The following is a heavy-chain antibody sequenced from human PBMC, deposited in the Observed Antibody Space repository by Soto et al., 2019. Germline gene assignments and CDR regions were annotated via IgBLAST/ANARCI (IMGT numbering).Heavy chain of an antibody. CDR3: ARQYYYDSSGYFDY. CDR1: GGSISSSSYY. D-gene: IGHD3-22*01. CDR2: MYYSGST. J-gene: IGHJ4*02. V-gene: IGHV4-39*01. Sequence: QLQLQESGPGLAKPSETLSLTCTVSGGSISSSSYYRGWIRQPPGKGLEWIGSMYYSGSTYYNPSHKSRVTISVNTSKNQFSLKLSIVTAADTAVYYWARQYYYDSSGYFDYWGQGTLVTVSS.